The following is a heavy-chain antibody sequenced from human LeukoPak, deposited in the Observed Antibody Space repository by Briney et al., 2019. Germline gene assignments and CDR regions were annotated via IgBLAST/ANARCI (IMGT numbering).Heavy chain of an antibody. J-gene: IGHJ4*02. Sequence: SVKVSCKASGGTFSSYAISWVRQAPGQGLEWMGRIIPILGIANYAQKFQGRVTITADKSTSTAYMELSSLRSEDTAVYYCARESLRVLGIEYYFDYWGQGTLVTVSS. CDR3: ARESLRVLGIEYYFDY. V-gene: IGHV1-69*04. CDR2: IIPILGIA. D-gene: IGHD2-21*01. CDR1: GGTFSSYA.